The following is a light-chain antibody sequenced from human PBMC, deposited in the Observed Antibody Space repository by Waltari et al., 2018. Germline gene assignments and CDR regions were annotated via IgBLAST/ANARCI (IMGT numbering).Light chain of an antibody. J-gene: IGLJ2*01. Sequence: QSVLTQQPSASGTPGQRVTIPCSGRNSNFGSNPVNWYQQLPGAAPKLLIYSRSQRPSGVPDRFSGSKSGTSASLAISGLQSEDEADYYCAAWDDSLNAYLFGGGTKLTVL. V-gene: IGLV1-44*01. CDR3: AAWDDSLNAYL. CDR2: SRS. CDR1: NSNFGSNP.